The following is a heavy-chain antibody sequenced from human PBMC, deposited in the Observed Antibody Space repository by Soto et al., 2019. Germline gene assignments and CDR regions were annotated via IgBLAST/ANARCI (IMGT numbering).Heavy chain of an antibody. CDR3: ARGHHDSTGYYSNH. D-gene: IGHD3-22*01. CDR1: GFTVSGNY. Sequence: PGGSLRLSCAASGFTVSGNYMNWVRQAPGKGLEWVSVIFSGGGTYYADSVKGRFTISRDGSKNTLYLQMNSLRAEDTAVYYCARGHHDSTGYYSNHWGQGTLVTVSS. J-gene: IGHJ4*02. CDR2: IFSGGGT. V-gene: IGHV3-53*01.